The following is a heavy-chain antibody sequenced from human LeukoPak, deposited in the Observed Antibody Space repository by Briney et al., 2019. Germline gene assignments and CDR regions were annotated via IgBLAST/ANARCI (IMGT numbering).Heavy chain of an antibody. D-gene: IGHD6-19*01. Sequence: SETLSLTCAVYGGSFSGYYWSWIRQPPGKGLEWIGEINHSGSTNYNPSLKSRVTISVDTSKNQFSLKLSSVTAADTAVYYCARHGYGWVGNWFDPWGQGNLVTVSS. CDR3: ARHGYGWVGNWFDP. J-gene: IGHJ5*02. V-gene: IGHV4-34*01. CDR1: GGSFSGYY. CDR2: INHSGST.